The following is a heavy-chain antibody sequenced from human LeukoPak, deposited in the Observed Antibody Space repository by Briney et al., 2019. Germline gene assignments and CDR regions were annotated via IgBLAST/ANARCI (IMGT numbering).Heavy chain of an antibody. CDR1: GDSISRSGSS. CDR3: AKDFIAQSPIPAY. D-gene: IGHD6-13*01. Sequence: SETLSLTCAVSGDSISRSGSSWSWLRQPPGMGLEWIGYIYHSGGAYYNPSLRSRVTISLDTSKNQFSLRLSSVAAADTAVYYCAKDFIAQSPIPAYWGQGILVSVSS. CDR2: IYHSGGA. V-gene: IGHV4-30-2*01. J-gene: IGHJ4*02.